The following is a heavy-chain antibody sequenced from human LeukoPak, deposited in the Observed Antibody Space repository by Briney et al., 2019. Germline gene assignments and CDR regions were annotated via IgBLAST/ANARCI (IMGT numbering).Heavy chain of an antibody. V-gene: IGHV1-18*01. CDR3: ARGWGIAAAGTTFDY. D-gene: IGHD6-13*01. CDR1: GYTFTSYG. Sequence: ASVKVSCKASGYTFTSYGISWVRQATGQGLEWMGWISAYNGNTNYAQKLQGRVTMTTDTSTSTAYMELRSLRSDDTAVYYCARGWGIAAAGTTFDYWGQGTLATVSS. CDR2: ISAYNGNT. J-gene: IGHJ4*02.